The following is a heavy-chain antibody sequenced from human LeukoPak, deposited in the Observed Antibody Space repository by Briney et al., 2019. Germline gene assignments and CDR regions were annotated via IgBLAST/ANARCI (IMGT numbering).Heavy chain of an antibody. CDR1: GFTFSGYW. CDR2: IKQDGSEK. V-gene: IGHV3-7*01. Sequence: GGSLRLSCAASGFTFSGYWMSWVRQAPGKGLEWVANIKQDGSEKYYVDSVKGRFTISRDNAKNSLYLQMNSLRAEDTAVYYCARVEVVMAAYFDYWGQGTLVTVSS. D-gene: IGHD2-21*01. CDR3: ARVEVVMAAYFDY. J-gene: IGHJ4*02.